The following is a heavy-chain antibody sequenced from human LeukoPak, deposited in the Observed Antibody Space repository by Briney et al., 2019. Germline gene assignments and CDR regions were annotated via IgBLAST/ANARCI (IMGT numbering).Heavy chain of an antibody. CDR3: AKGVDGYCSSDSCYASDC. Sequence: PGGSLRLSCAASGFTFNNYAMSWVRQAPGKGLEWVSGLGGSGGSINYADSVKGRFTISRDNSKNTLYLQMNSLRAEDTAVYWCAKGVDGYCSSDSCYASDCWGQGTLVTVSS. D-gene: IGHD2-2*01. J-gene: IGHJ4*02. V-gene: IGHV3-23*01. CDR1: GFTFNNYA. CDR2: LGGSGGSI.